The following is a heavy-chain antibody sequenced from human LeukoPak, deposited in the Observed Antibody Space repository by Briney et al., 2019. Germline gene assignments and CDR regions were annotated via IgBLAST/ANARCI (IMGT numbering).Heavy chain of an antibody. CDR1: GYTFTGYY. D-gene: IGHD3-22*01. V-gene: IGHV1-2*02. Sequence: ASVKVSCKASGYTFTGYYMHWVRQAPGQGLEWMGWINPNSGGTNYAQKFQGRVTMTRDMSTSTVYMELSSLRSEDTAVYYCARLARETPNYYDSSGYIDYWGQGTLVTVSS. CDR2: INPNSGGT. CDR3: ARLARETPNYYDSSGYIDY. J-gene: IGHJ4*02.